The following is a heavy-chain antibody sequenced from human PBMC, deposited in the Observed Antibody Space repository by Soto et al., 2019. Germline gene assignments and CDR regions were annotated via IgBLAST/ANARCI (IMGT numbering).Heavy chain of an antibody. CDR1: GFNFSSYV. CDR3: ARDGQWLPRDGLRSSYYFDC. D-gene: IGHD6-19*01. J-gene: IGHJ4*02. Sequence: QVQLVESGGGVVQPGRSLRLSCAASGFNFSSYVMHWVRQAPGKGLEWVAVIWYDGGNKYYADSVKGRFTISRDNSKNALYLQMSRLSAATTAVYYCARDGQWLPRDGLRSSYYFDCWRQGTLVTVSS. CDR2: IWYDGGNK. V-gene: IGHV3-33*01.